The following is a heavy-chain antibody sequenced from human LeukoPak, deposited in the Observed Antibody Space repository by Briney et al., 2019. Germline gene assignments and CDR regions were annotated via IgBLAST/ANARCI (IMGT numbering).Heavy chain of an antibody. D-gene: IGHD6-19*01. CDR2: ISAYNGNT. J-gene: IGHJ3*02. CDR1: GYTFTSYG. V-gene: IGHV1-18*01. CDR3: ARGSENFPRYSSGWYDI. Sequence: ASVKVSCKASGYTFTSYGISWVRQAPGQGLEWMGWISAYNGNTNYAQKLQGRVTMTTDTSTSTAYMELRSLRSDDTAVYYCARGSENFPRYSSGWYDIWGQGTMVTVSS.